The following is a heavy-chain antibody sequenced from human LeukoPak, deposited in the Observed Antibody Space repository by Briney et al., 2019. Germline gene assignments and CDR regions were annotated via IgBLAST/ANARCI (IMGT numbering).Heavy chain of an antibody. CDR3: ARLASMSGSYDFDY. Sequence: GESLKISCKGSGYSINNYWIGWVRQMPGKGLEWMGIIYPADSDIRYSPSFQGQVTISADKSISTAYLQWSSLKASDTAMYYYARLASMSGSYDFDYWGQGTLVTVSS. V-gene: IGHV5-51*01. J-gene: IGHJ4*02. CDR1: GYSINNYW. CDR2: IYPADSDI. D-gene: IGHD1-26*01.